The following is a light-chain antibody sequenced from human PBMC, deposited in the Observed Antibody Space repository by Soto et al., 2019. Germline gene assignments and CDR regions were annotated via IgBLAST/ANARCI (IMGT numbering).Light chain of an antibody. Sequence: EIVMTQSPATLSVSPGERATLSCRASQSVADNYLAWYQQKPGQAPRLLIYSASRRATGIPDTFTGSGSGTDFTLTITRLEPEDFALYYCQQYGHSPRTFGQGTKV. CDR2: SAS. CDR1: QSVADNY. CDR3: QQYGHSPRT. V-gene: IGKV3-20*01. J-gene: IGKJ1*01.